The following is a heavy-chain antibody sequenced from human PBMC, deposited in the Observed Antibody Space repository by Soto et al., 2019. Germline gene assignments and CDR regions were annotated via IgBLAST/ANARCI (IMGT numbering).Heavy chain of an antibody. V-gene: IGHV3-15*01. J-gene: IGHJ6*02. D-gene: IGHD2-15*01. Sequence: EVQLVESGGGLVKPGESLRLSCAASGFTFTNAWMSWVRQAPGKGLAWVGRIKSKTDGGTTDYAAPVKGRFTISRDDSENTLYLQMNSLKTEDTAVYYCTTEQGYCSGGTCFYHFYGMDVWGQGTTVTVSS. CDR2: IKSKTDGGTT. CDR1: GFTFTNAW. CDR3: TTEQGYCSGGTCFYHFYGMDV.